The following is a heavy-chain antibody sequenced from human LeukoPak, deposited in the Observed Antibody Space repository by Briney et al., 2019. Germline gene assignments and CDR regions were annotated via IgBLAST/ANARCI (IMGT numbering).Heavy chain of an antibody. CDR3: ARSYGAFSGPVAY. Sequence: GGSLRLSCAAAVVTFSSHRMHWVRQAPWKGLVWVLRITNDGSSTTYADSVKGRFTISRDNAKNSLYLQMNSLRAEDTAVYYCARSYGAFSGPVAYWGQGTLVTLSS. CDR1: VVTFSSHR. D-gene: IGHD4-17*01. J-gene: IGHJ4*02. CDR2: ITNDGSST. V-gene: IGHV3-74*01.